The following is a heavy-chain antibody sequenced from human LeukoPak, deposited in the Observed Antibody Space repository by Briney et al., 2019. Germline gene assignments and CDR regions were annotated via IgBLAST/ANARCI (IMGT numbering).Heavy chain of an antibody. D-gene: IGHD3-10*01. CDR1: GYSFTSYW. J-gene: IGHJ6*03. CDR3: ATGRGYYGSNYYYYMDV. CDR2: IYPGDSDT. Sequence: GESLKISFKGSGYSFTSYWSGWVRQMPGKGREWMGTIYPGDSDTRYSPSFQGQVTIPADKSISTAYLQWSSLKASDTAMYYCATGRGYYGSNYYYYMDVWGKGTTVTVSS. V-gene: IGHV5-51*01.